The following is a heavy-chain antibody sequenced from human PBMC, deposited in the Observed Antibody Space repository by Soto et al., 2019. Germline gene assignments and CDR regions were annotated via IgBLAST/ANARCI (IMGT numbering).Heavy chain of an antibody. D-gene: IGHD6-13*01. V-gene: IGHV3-30*18. CDR2: ISYDGSNK. Sequence: GGSLRLSCAASGFTFSSYGMHWVRQAPGKGLEWVAVISYDGSNKYYADSVKGRFTISRDNSKNTLYLQMNSLRAEDTAVYYCAKDAFPIPSTYSSSWYYFDYWGQGTLVTVSS. J-gene: IGHJ4*02. CDR1: GFTFSSYG. CDR3: AKDAFPIPSTYSSSWYYFDY.